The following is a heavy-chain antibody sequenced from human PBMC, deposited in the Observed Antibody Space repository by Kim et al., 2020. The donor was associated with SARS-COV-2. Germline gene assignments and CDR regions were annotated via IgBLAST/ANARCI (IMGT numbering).Heavy chain of an antibody. CDR2: IYYSGST. CDR1: GGSISSYY. CDR3: ARVRNYDSSGYYYRYWYFDL. V-gene: IGHV4-59*01. J-gene: IGHJ2*01. D-gene: IGHD3-22*01. Sequence: SETLSLTCTVSGGSISSYYWRWIRQPPGKGLEWIGYIYYSGSTNYNSSLKSRVTISVDTSKNQLSLKLSSVTAADSAVYYCARVRNYDSSGYYYRYWYFDLWGRGTLVTVSS.